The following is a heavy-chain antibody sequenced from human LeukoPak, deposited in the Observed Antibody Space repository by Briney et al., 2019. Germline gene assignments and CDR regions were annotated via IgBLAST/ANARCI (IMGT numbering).Heavy chain of an antibody. J-gene: IGHJ3*02. Sequence: PGGSLRLSCAASGFTFSSYAMSWVRQAPGKGLEWVSAISGSGGSTYYADSVKGRFTISRDNSKNTLYVQMNSLRAEDTALYYCAIAHCSGGSCYSFGAFDIWGQGTMVTVSS. CDR2: ISGSGGST. V-gene: IGHV3-23*01. CDR1: GFTFSSYA. D-gene: IGHD2-15*01. CDR3: AIAHCSGGSCYSFGAFDI.